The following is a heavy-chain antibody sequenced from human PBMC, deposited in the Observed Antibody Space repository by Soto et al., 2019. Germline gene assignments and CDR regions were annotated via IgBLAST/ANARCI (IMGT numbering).Heavy chain of an antibody. CDR3: ATRITIFGVVTSTFDY. D-gene: IGHD3-3*01. Sequence: GGSLRLSCAASGFAFSSYAMSWFRQAPGKGLEWVSAISGSGGSTYYADSVKGRFTISRDNSKNTLYLQMNSLRAEDTAVYYCATRITIFGVVTSTFDYWGQGTLVPVSS. CDR2: ISGSGGST. J-gene: IGHJ4*02. CDR1: GFAFSSYA. V-gene: IGHV3-23*01.